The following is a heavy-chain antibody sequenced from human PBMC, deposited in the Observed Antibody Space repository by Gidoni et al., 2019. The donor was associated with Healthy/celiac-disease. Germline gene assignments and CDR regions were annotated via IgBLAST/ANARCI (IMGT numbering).Heavy chain of an antibody. V-gene: IGHV1-69*08. CDR1: GGTFSSYT. CDR3: AREGHGSYRGYFDY. J-gene: IGHJ4*02. CDR2: IIPILGIA. Sequence: QVQLVQSGAEVKKPGSSVKVSCKASGGTFSSYTISWVRQAPGQGLEWMGRIIPILGIANYAQKFQGRVTITADKSTSTAYMELSSLRSEDTAVYYCAREGHGSYRGYFDYWGQGTLVTVSS. D-gene: IGHD1-26*01.